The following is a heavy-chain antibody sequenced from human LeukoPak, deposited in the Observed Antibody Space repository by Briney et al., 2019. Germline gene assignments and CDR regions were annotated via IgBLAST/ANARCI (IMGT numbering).Heavy chain of an antibody. D-gene: IGHD4-17*01. CDR3: ARCRTTVTAMPGY. CDR1: GFTFSSYC. Sequence: GGSLRLSCAASGFTFSSYCMSWVRQAPGKGLEWVANINKDESEKYYVDSVKGRLTISRDNAKNSLYLQMNSLRAEDTAVYYCARCRTTVTAMPGYWGQGTLVTVSS. V-gene: IGHV3-7*03. J-gene: IGHJ4*02. CDR2: INKDESEK.